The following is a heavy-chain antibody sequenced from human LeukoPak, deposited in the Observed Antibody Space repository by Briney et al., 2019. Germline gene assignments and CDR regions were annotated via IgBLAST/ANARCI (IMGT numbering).Heavy chain of an antibody. CDR1: GFTFSSYA. CDR2: TSGSGGST. D-gene: IGHD2-15*01. CDR3: AKNGGSQCYSHLDS. Sequence: GSLRLSCAASGFTFSSYAMSWVRQAPGKGLEWVSGTSGSGGSTYYAGSVKGRFTISRDNSKNTLYLQMNSLRVEDTAVYYCAKNGGSQCYSHLDSWGQGTLVTVSS. V-gene: IGHV3-23*01. J-gene: IGHJ4*02.